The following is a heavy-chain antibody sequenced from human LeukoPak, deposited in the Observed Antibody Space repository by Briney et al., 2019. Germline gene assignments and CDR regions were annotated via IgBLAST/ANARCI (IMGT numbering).Heavy chain of an antibody. CDR1: GYSISSGYY. Sequence: KPSETLSLTCTVSGYSISSGYYWGWIRQPPGKGLEWIGSIYYSGSTYYNPSLKSRVTISVDTSKNQFSLKLSSVTAADTAVYYCARSSGSVDYWGQGTLVTVSS. CDR3: ARSSGSVDY. V-gene: IGHV4-38-2*02. J-gene: IGHJ4*02. D-gene: IGHD1-26*01. CDR2: IYYSGST.